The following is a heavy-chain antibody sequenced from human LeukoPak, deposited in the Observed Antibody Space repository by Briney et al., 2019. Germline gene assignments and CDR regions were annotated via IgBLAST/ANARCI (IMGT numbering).Heavy chain of an antibody. CDR2: ISSSGSTI. CDR1: GFTFSDYY. D-gene: IGHD3-22*01. J-gene: IGHJ4*02. V-gene: IGHV3-11*01. CDR3: ARAHREYYYDSSGYYFDY. Sequence: GGSLRLSGAASGFTFSDYYMSWIRQAPGKGLEWVSYISSSGSTIYYADSVKGRFTISRDNAKNSLYLQMNSLRAEDTAVYYCARAHREYYYDSSGYYFDYWGQGTLVTVSS.